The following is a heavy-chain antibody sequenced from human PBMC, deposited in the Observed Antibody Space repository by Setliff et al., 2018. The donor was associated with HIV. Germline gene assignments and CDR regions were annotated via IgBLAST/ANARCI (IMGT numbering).Heavy chain of an antibody. V-gene: IGHV3-7*03. CDR3: VKDSLPGGCDM. CDR1: GFTFSRYW. CDR2: IKEDGSET. Sequence: GGSLRLSCAASGFTFSRYWMTWVRQAPGKGLEWVANIKEDGSETYYVDSVKGRFTISRDYAKNSLFLQMNSLRAEDTALYYCVKDSLPGGCDMWGQGSMVTVSS. D-gene: IGHD2-2*01. J-gene: IGHJ3*02.